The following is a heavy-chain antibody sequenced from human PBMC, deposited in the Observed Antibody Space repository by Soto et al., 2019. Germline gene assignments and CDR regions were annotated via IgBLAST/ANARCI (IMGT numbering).Heavy chain of an antibody. CDR3: TTDGDYRVDY. V-gene: IGHV3-15*01. Sequence: GSLRLSCAVSGFTFSNAWMSWVRQAPGKVLEWVGRIKSKTDGGTTDYAAPVKGRFTISRDDSKNTLYLQMNSLKTEDTAVYYCTTDGDYRVDYWGQGTLVTVSS. CDR2: IKSKTDGGTT. D-gene: IGHD4-17*01. CDR1: GFTFSNAW. J-gene: IGHJ4*02.